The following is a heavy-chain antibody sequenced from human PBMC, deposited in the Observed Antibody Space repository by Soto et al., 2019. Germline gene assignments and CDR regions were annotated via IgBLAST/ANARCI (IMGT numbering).Heavy chain of an antibody. J-gene: IGHJ4*02. V-gene: IGHV6-1*01. Sequence: KQSQTLSLTCAISGDSVSSNSAAWNWIRQSPSRGLEWLGRTYYRSKWYKDYAVSVKSRITINPDTSQIQFSLQLNSVAPEGAGVYYCARGQARGLNYLDYWGQGTLVTVSS. CDR2: TYYRSKWYK. CDR3: ARGQARGLNYLDY. D-gene: IGHD3-10*01. CDR1: GDSVSSNSAA.